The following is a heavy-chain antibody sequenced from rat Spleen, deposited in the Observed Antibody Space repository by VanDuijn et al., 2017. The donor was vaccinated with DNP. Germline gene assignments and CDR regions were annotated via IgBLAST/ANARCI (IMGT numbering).Heavy chain of an antibody. D-gene: IGHD1-4*01. CDR3: ARWPGYNPPYAMDA. V-gene: IGHV3-1*01. J-gene: IGHJ4*01. CDR2: ISYSGNT. CDR1: GYSITSHY. Sequence: EVQLQESGPGLVKPSQSLSLTCSVTGYSITSHYWGWIRKFPGNKMVYIGHISYSGNTHYNPSLKSRISITRDTSKNQLFLQVNSVTTEDTATYYCARWPGYNPPYAMDAWGQGTSVTVSS.